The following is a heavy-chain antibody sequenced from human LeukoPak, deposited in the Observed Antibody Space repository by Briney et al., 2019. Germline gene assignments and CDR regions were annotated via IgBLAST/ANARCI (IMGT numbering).Heavy chain of an antibody. D-gene: IGHD1-26*01. Sequence: PGGSLRLSCAASGFTFSSYGMHWVRQAPGKGLEWVAFIRYDGSNKYYADSVKGRFTISRDNSKNTLYLQMNSLRAEDTAVYYCAKEARNWMWGDAFDIWGQGTMVTVPS. V-gene: IGHV3-30*02. CDR2: IRYDGSNK. CDR3: AKEARNWMWGDAFDI. J-gene: IGHJ3*02. CDR1: GFTFSSYG.